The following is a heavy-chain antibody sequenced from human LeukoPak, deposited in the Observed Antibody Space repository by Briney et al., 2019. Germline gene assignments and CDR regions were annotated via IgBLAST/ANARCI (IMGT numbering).Heavy chain of an antibody. CDR3: ARGTGWLLPERLDP. Sequence: SETLSLTCTVSGGSISSYYWSWIRQPPGKGLEWIGYIYYSGSTNYNPSLKSRVTISVDTSKNQFSLKLSSVTAADTAVYYCARGTGWLLPERLDPWGQGTLVTVSS. V-gene: IGHV4-59*01. CDR1: GGSISSYY. J-gene: IGHJ5*02. CDR2: IYYSGST. D-gene: IGHD3-22*01.